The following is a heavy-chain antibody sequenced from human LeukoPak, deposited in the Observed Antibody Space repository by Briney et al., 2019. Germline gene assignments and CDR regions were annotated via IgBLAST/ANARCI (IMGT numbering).Heavy chain of an antibody. D-gene: IGHD6-13*01. CDR2: IKQDGSEK. J-gene: IGHJ5*02. CDR3: AKEIGEPAAAGRWFDP. Sequence: GGSLRLSCAASGFTFSSYWMSWVRQAPGKGLEWVANIKQDGSEKYYVDSVKGRFTISRDNAKNSLYLQMNSLRAEDTAVYYCAKEIGEPAAAGRWFDPWGQGTLVTVSS. V-gene: IGHV3-7*03. CDR1: GFTFSSYW.